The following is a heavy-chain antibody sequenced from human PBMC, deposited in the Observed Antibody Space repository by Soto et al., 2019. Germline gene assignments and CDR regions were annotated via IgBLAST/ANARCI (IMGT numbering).Heavy chain of an antibody. CDR2: IRGSGTTT. CDR1: GFTFSSHA. J-gene: IGHJ4*02. D-gene: IGHD4-17*01. Sequence: EVQLLESGGGLVQPGGSLRLSCAASGFTFSSHAMSWVRQAPGQGLEWVSSIRGSGTTTYYADSVKGRFTISRDNSNNTLYLQMNSLRAEDTALYFCAKLASDSGDYGGFDYWGQGTLVTVSS. V-gene: IGHV3-23*01. CDR3: AKLASDSGDYGGFDY.